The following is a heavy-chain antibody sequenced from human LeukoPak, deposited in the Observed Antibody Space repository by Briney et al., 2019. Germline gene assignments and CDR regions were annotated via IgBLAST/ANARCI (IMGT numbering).Heavy chain of an antibody. CDR3: ARDCGGLSYFDY. D-gene: IGHD4-23*01. CDR1: GGSIGSSSYY. Sequence: PSETLSLTCTVSGGSIGSSSYYWGWIRQPPGKGLEWIGSIYYSGSTNYNPSLKSRVTMSVDTSKNQFSLKLSSVTAADTAVYYCARDCGGLSYFDYWGQGTLVTVSS. V-gene: IGHV4-39*07. J-gene: IGHJ4*02. CDR2: IYYSGST.